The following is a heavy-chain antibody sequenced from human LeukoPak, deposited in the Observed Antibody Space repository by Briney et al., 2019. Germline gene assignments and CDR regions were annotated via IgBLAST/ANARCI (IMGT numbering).Heavy chain of an antibody. V-gene: IGHV3-23*01. CDR1: GFTFSSYA. CDR3: AKLAASAAPHEALDY. D-gene: IGHD2-15*01. J-gene: IGHJ4*02. CDR2: ISGSGP. Sequence: GGSLRLSCAASGFTFSSYAMSWVRQAPGKGLEWVSGISGSGPHYADSVKGRFTISRDNSKNTLYLQMDSLRAEDTAVYYCAKLAASAAPHEALDYWGQGTLVTVPS.